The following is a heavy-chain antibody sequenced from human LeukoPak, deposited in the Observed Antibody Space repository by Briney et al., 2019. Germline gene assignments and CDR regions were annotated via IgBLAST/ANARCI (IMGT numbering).Heavy chain of an antibody. CDR2: IYTSGST. J-gene: IGHJ5*02. CDR3: ARGGRGAYYGSGSYWKFDP. V-gene: IGHV4-4*07. Sequence: PSETLSLTCTVSGGSISSYYWSWIRQPAGKGLEWIGRIYTSGSTNYNPSLKSRVTMSVDTSKNQFSLKLSSVTAADTAVYYCARGGRGAYYGSGSYWKFDPWGQGTLVTVSS. D-gene: IGHD3-10*01. CDR1: GGSISSYY.